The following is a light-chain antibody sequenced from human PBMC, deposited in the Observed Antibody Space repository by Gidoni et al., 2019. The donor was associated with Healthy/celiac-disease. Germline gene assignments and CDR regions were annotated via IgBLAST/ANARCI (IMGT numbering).Light chain of an antibody. Sequence: QSVLTQPPSVSEAPGQRVTISCTGSSSNIGAGYDVHWYQQLPGTAPKLLIYGNSNRPSGVPERFSGSKSGTSASLAITGLQAEDEADYYCQSYDISLSGSVFGGGTKLTVL. CDR3: QSYDISLSGSV. CDR2: GNS. CDR1: SSNIGAGYD. J-gene: IGLJ2*01. V-gene: IGLV1-40*01.